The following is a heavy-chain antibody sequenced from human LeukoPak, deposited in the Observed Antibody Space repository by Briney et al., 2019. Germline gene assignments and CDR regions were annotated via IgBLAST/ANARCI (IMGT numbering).Heavy chain of an antibody. D-gene: IGHD2-2*02. CDR2: INANSGGT. Sequence: ASVKVSCKASGYTFTGYYMHWVRQAPGQGLEWMGWINANSGGTNYAQKFQGRVTMTRDTSISTAYMELSRLRSDDTAVYYCAREIGTYCSSTSCYNSGINWFDPWGQGTLVTVSS. CDR3: AREIGTYCSSTSCYNSGINWFDP. V-gene: IGHV1-2*02. J-gene: IGHJ5*02. CDR1: GYTFTGYY.